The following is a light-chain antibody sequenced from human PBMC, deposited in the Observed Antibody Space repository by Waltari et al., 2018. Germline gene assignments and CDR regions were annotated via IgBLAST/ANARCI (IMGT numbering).Light chain of an antibody. CDR2: GAC. V-gene: IGKV3-20*01. Sequence: EIVLTQSPGTLSLSPGERATLYFRASQTVSRSTLPWYQQKVGQAPRLLIYGACSRATGSTDRFSGSGYVTDVTVTSSRLETEDLSVDYGRHAGTSPGWTFGQGTKVEIK. CDR3: RHAGTSPGWT. CDR1: QTVSRST. J-gene: IGKJ1*01.